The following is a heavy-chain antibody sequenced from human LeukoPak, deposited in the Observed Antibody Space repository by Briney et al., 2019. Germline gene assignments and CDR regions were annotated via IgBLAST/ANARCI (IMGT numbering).Heavy chain of an antibody. V-gene: IGHV3-48*03. CDR1: GFTFSSYE. CDR2: ISSSGSTI. CDR3: ARDCGGGSCYGPYDAFDI. J-gene: IGHJ3*02. D-gene: IGHD2-15*01. Sequence: PGGSLKLSCAASGFTFSSYEMNWVRQAPGKGLEWDSYISSSGSTIYYADSVKGRFTISRDNAKNSLYLQMNSLRAEDTAVYYCARDCGGGSCYGPYDAFDIWGQGTMVTVSS.